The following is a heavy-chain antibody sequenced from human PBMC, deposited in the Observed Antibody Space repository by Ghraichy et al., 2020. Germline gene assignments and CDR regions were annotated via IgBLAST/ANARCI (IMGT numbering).Heavy chain of an antibody. J-gene: IGHJ4*02. CDR3: ATFTSGW. Sequence: GGSLRLSCVGSEFTFSSHWLHWVRQPPGKGLEWVANIRQDGGERYYVDSVKGRFTISRDNAKKSLFLEMNSLRADDTAVYYCATFTSGWWGQGTLVTVSS. CDR1: EFTFSSHW. CDR2: IRQDGGER. D-gene: IGHD6-19*01. V-gene: IGHV3-7*01.